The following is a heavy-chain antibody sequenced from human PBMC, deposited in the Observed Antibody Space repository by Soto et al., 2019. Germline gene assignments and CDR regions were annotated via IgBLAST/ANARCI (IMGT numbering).Heavy chain of an antibody. D-gene: IGHD3-10*01. J-gene: IGHJ6*02. CDR1: GGTFSSYA. V-gene: IGHV1-69*01. CDR2: IIPIFGTA. Sequence: QVQLVQSVAEVKKPGSSVKVSCKASGGTFSSYAISWVRQAPGQGLEWMGGIIPIFGTANYAQKFQGRVTITEDESTRTAYRELSSLRSEDTAVYYCAREGRGLGFGELSGYYYYYGMDVWGQATTVTVSS. CDR3: AREGRGLGFGELSGYYYYYGMDV.